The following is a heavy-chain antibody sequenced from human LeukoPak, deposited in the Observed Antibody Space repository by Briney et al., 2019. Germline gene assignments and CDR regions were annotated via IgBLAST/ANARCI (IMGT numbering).Heavy chain of an antibody. D-gene: IGHD4/OR15-4a*01. V-gene: IGHV3-23*01. Sequence: PGGSLRLSCVVSGFTFSSHAMTWVRQAPGKGLEWVSAIDIGGDITFYADSVQGRFIISRDNSKNTVYLQMNSLGVEDTAVYYCANEEVPNDYWGQGTLVTVSS. J-gene: IGHJ4*02. CDR3: ANEEVPNDY. CDR2: IDIGGDIT. CDR1: GFTFSSHA.